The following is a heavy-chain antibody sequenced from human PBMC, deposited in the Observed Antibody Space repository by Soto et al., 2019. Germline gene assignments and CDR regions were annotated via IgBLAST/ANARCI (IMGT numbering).Heavy chain of an antibody. D-gene: IGHD6-13*01. CDR1: GYIFTSYD. V-gene: IGHV1-8*01. J-gene: IGHJ6*02. CDR2: MNPNSGNT. Sequence: ASVKVSCKTSGYIFTSYDINWVRQATGQGLEWMGWMNPNSGNTGFAQKFQGRVTMTRHTSISTAYMELSSLTSEDTAVYYCARGSDSSRWDSYYYGLDVWGQGTTVTDSS. CDR3: ARGSDSSRWDSYYYGLDV.